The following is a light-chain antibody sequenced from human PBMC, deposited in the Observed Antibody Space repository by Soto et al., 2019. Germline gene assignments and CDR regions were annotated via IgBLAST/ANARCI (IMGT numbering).Light chain of an antibody. J-gene: IGLJ1*01. CDR2: GVT. CDR3: SSLTSNRIYV. Sequence: QSVLTQPTSVSGSPGQSITISCTGNHNDIGTYDYVSWYQQHPGRAPRLLIHGVTTRPSGISGRFSASKSGPTASLTISGLQPEDEADYYCSSLTSNRIYVFGPGTKVTVL. CDR1: HNDIGTYDY. V-gene: IGLV2-14*03.